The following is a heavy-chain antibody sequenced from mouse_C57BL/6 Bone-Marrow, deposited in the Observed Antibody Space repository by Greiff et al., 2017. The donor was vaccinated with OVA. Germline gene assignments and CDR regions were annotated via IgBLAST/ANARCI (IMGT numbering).Heavy chain of an antibody. CDR3: GSPGYYGAY. CDR2: IDPSNSDT. CDR1: GYTFTSYW. Sequence: QVQLQQPGAELVKPGASVKLSCKASGYTFTSYWMQWVKQRPGQGLEWIGEIDPSNSDTNYNQKFKGKATLTVDTSSSTAYMQLSSLTSEDSAVYYCGSPGYYGAYWGPGTLVTVSA. J-gene: IGHJ3*01. V-gene: IGHV1-50*01. D-gene: IGHD1-1*01.